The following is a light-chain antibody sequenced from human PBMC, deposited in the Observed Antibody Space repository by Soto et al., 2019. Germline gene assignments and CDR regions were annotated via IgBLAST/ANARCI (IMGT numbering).Light chain of an antibody. J-gene: IGKJ5*01. Sequence: EIVLTQSPGTLSLSPGERATLSCRVSQSVSSRYLGWYQQKPGQAPRLLIYGASSRATGIPDRFSGSGSGTDFTLTISRLEPEDFAVYYCQQYGSSLITFGQGTRLEIK. CDR1: QSVSSRY. V-gene: IGKV3-20*01. CDR2: GAS. CDR3: QQYGSSLIT.